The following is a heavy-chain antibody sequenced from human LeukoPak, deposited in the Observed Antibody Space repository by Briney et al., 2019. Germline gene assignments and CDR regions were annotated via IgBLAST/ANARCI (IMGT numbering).Heavy chain of an antibody. J-gene: IGHJ6*03. CDR2: IWYDGSNK. Sequence: GGSLRLSCAASGFTFSSYGMHWVRQAPGKGLEWVAAIWYDGSNKYYADSVKGRFTISRDNSKNTLYLQMNSLRAEDTAVYYCARDPRLVRTYSDYYYMDVWGKGTTVTVSS. V-gene: IGHV3-33*01. CDR1: GFTFSSYG. CDR3: ARDPRLVRTYSDYYYMDV. D-gene: IGHD4-23*01.